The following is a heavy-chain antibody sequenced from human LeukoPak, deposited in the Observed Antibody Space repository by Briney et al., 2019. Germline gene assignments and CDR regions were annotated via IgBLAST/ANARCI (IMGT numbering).Heavy chain of an antibody. D-gene: IGHD3-16*01. CDR1: GFTFSGSA. Sequence: GGSLRLSCAASGFTFSGSAMHWVRQASGKGLEWVGRIRSKANSYATAYAASVKGRFTISRDDSKNTAYLQMNSLRDEDTAVYYCAREATWGNWYFDLWGRGTLVTVSS. CDR2: IRSKANSYAT. V-gene: IGHV3-73*01. CDR3: AREATWGNWYFDL. J-gene: IGHJ2*01.